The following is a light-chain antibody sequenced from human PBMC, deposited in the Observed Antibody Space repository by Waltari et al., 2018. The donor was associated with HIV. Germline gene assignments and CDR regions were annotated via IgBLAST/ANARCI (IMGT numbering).Light chain of an antibody. CDR3: SSYGDSLKVL. J-gene: IGLJ2*01. Sequence: QSALTQPPSASGSLGQSVTISCTGSSSDIGAYDFVSWFQQPPHSAPKLLLYEVTRRPSTVSDRCSCPRSGNTAFLTVAGLQPDDEATYFCSSYGDSLKVLFGGGTNVTVL. CDR2: EVT. V-gene: IGLV2-8*01. CDR1: SSDIGAYDF.